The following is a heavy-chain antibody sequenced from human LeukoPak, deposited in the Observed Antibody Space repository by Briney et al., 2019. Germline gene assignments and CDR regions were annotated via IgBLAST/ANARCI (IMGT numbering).Heavy chain of an antibody. Sequence: GGSLRLSCAASGFSFSSYGMDWVRPAPGKGLEWVAFIRYDGNNKDYADSVKGRFTISRDNSKNTLYLQMNSLRVEDTAVYYCAKGYGDLVAFDIWGQGTMVTVSS. D-gene: IGHD4-17*01. J-gene: IGHJ3*02. CDR1: GFSFSSYG. CDR3: AKGYGDLVAFDI. CDR2: IRYDGNNK. V-gene: IGHV3-30*02.